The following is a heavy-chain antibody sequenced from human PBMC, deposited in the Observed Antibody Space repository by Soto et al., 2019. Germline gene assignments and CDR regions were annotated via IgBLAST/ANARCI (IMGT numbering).Heavy chain of an antibody. V-gene: IGHV3-11*01. J-gene: IGHJ4*02. CDR1: GFIFSDYY. Sequence: QVQLVESGGGLVKPGGSLRLSCATSGFIFSDYYMHWIRQAPGKGLEWISYISGNGRIIQYADSAKGRFTISRDNAQNSLYLQMNNLRAEDTALYFCARDFDADSRTDFYYWGQGTLVTVSS. CDR2: ISGNGRII. CDR3: ARDFDADSRTDFYY. D-gene: IGHD4-17*01.